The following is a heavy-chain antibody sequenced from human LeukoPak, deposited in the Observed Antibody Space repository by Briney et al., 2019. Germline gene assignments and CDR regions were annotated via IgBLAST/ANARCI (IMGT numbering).Heavy chain of an antibody. CDR2: INHSGST. D-gene: IGHD4-11*01. Sequence: PSETLSLTCAVYGGSFSGYYWSWIRQPPGKGLEWIGEINHSGSTNYNPSLKSRVTISLDTSKNQFSLKLSSVTAADTAVYFCARLNYGNFNFDYWGQGTLVTVSS. J-gene: IGHJ4*02. CDR3: ARLNYGNFNFDY. V-gene: IGHV4-34*01. CDR1: GGSFSGYY.